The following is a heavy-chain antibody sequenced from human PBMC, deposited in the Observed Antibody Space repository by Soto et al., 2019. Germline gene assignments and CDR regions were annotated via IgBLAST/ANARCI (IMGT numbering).Heavy chain of an antibody. Sequence: TLSLTCTVSGPPISRGCYYWSWILQHPGKGLEWIGYIYYSGSTYYNPSLKRRVPKSIDTAKNQFSPQLSSVTAADTSVYYCARDADYSSPFSWFDPWGQGTLVTVSS. CDR1: GPPISRGCYY. D-gene: IGHD6-13*01. V-gene: IGHV4-31*03. CDR3: ARDADYSSPFSWFDP. CDR2: IYYSGST. J-gene: IGHJ5*02.